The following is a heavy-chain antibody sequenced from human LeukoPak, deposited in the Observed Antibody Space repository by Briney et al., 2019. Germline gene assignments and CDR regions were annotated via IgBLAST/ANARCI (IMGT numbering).Heavy chain of an antibody. CDR1: GYTFTGYY. CDR2: INPNSGGT. CDR3: ARGDYYDSSAPQGGMDV. D-gene: IGHD3-22*01. Sequence: GASVKVSCKASGYTFTGYYMHWVRQAPGQGLEWMGWINPNSGGTNYAQKFQGRVTMTRDTSISTAYMELSSLRSEDTAVYYCARGDYYDSSAPQGGMDVWGQGTTVTVSS. V-gene: IGHV1-2*02. J-gene: IGHJ6*02.